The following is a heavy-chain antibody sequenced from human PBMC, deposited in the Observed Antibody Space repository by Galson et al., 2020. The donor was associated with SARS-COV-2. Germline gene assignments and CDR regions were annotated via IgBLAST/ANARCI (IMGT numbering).Heavy chain of an antibody. J-gene: IGHJ6*02. V-gene: IGHV3-23*01. CDR1: GFTFSSYA. D-gene: IGHD2-2*01. CDR3: AKDLRVVVPAAIRSDYYYYGMDV. Sequence: GGSLRLSCAASGFTFSSYAMSWVRQAPGKGLEWVSAISGSGGSTYYADSVKGRFTISRDNSKNTLYLQMNSLRAEDTAVYYCAKDLRVVVPAAIRSDYYYYGMDVWGQGTTVTVSS. CDR2: ISGSGGST.